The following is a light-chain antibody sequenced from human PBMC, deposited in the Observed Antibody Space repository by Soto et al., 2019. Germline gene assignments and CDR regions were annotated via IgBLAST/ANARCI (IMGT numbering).Light chain of an antibody. Sequence: QSGLTQPPSASVSPGQSVTISCTGTSSDVGGYNYVSWYQQHPGKAPKLMIYEVSKRPSGVPDRFSGSKSGNTASLTVSGLQAEDEADYYCSSYAGSNNNYVFGTGTKVTVL. CDR3: SSYAGSNNNYV. CDR2: EVS. V-gene: IGLV2-8*01. J-gene: IGLJ1*01. CDR1: SSDVGGYNY.